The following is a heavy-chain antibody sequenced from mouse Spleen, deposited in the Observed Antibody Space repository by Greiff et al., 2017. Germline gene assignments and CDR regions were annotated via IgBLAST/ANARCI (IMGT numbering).Heavy chain of an antibody. J-gene: IGHJ3*01. CDR2: ISSGSSTI. CDR3: ARDDGWAWFAY. V-gene: IGHV5-17*01. CDR1: GFTFSDYG. Sequence: EVKLMESGGGLVKPGGSLKLSCAASGFTFSDYGMHWVRQAPEKGLEWVAYISSGSSTIYYADTVKGRFTISRDNAKNTLFLQMTSLRSEDTAMYYCARDDGWAWFAYWGQGTLVTVSA. D-gene: IGHD2-3*01.